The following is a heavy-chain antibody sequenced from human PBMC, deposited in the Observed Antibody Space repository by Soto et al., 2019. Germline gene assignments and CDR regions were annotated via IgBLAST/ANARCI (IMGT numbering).Heavy chain of an antibody. CDR2: IYHSGST. J-gene: IGHJ4*02. CDR1: SGSISSSNW. D-gene: IGHD1-1*01. Sequence: QVQLQESGPALVKPSGTLSLTCAVSSGSISSSNWWSWVRQPPGKGLEWIGEIYHSGSTNYNPSLKSRVTISVDKSKNQFSLKLSSVTAADTAVYYCVRVSTKPPGSNIQVFDYWGQGTLVTVSS. CDR3: VRVSTKPPGSNIQVFDY. V-gene: IGHV4-4*02.